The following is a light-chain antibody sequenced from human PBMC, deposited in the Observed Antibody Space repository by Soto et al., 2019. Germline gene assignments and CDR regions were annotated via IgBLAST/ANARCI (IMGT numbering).Light chain of an antibody. Sequence: QSVLTQSPSASASLGASVKLTCTLSSGHSTYAIAWHQQQPEKGPRYLMKVNSDGSHSKGDGIPDRFSGSSSGAERYLIISSLQSEDEADYYCQTWGSGIQVFGGGTQLTVL. V-gene: IGLV4-69*01. CDR3: QTWGSGIQV. CDR2: VNSDGSH. J-gene: IGLJ3*02. CDR1: SGHSTYA.